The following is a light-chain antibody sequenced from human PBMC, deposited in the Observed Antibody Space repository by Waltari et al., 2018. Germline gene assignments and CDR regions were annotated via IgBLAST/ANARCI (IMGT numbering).Light chain of an antibody. J-gene: IGLJ2*01. CDR3: AACDDSLNGVV. Sequence: QSVLTQSPSASGTSGQRVTISCSVRTYNSGRDIGNWARHLPGTAPKLLIYNTNQRPSGFPDRFSGSKSGTSASLAISGLQSEDEADYYCAACDDSLNGVVFGGGTKLSVL. V-gene: IGLV1-44*01. CDR2: NTN. CDR1: TYNSGRDI.